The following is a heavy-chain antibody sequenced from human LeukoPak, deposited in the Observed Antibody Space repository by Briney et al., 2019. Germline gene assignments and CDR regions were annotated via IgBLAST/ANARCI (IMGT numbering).Heavy chain of an antibody. V-gene: IGHV4-34*01. CDR3: ARGLSAIVY. CDR1: GVSFSGYY. CDR2: INHSGST. J-gene: IGHJ4*02. Sequence: SETLSLTCAVYGVSFSGYYWSWIRQPPGKGLEWIGEINHSGSTNYNPSLKSRVTISVDTSKNQFSLKLSSVTAADTAVYYCARGLSAIVYWGQGTLVTVSS. D-gene: IGHD2-15*01.